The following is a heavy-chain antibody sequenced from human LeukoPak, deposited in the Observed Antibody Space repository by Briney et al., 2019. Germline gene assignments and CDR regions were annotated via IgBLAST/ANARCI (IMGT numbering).Heavy chain of an antibody. J-gene: IGHJ4*02. CDR2: LSHSGTT. Sequence: SETLSLTCTVSGGSISSYYWSWIRQSPGKGLEWIGSLSHSGTTYYIPSLESRVIISGDTSKNHFSLKLSSVTAADTAVYYCARGGYYDSSADYWGQGTLVTVSS. V-gene: IGHV4-59*01. CDR1: GGSISSYY. D-gene: IGHD3-22*01. CDR3: ARGGYYDSSADY.